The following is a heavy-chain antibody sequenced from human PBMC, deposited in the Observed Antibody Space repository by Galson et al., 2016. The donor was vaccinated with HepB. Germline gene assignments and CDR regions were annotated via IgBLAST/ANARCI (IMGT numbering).Heavy chain of an antibody. J-gene: IGHJ1*01. CDR1: GFTLSSYW. CDR3: AVRYSSIWYFQH. D-gene: IGHD6-13*01. V-gene: IGHV3-7*05. CDR2: IKQDGSEE. Sequence: SLRLSCAASGFTLSSYWMSWVRQAPGKGLEWVANIKQDGSEEYYVDSVKGRFTISRENAKNTLYLQMNSLGAEDTAIYYCAVRYSSIWYFQHWGRGTLVSVSS.